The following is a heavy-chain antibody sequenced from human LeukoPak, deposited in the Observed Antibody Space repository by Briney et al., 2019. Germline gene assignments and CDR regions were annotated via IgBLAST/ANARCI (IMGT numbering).Heavy chain of an antibody. CDR1: GYSISSGYY. J-gene: IGHJ4*02. CDR3: AGSRRDGYNFDY. CDR2: IYHSGST. V-gene: IGHV4-38-2*01. Sequence: PSETLSLTCAVSGYSISSGYYWGWIRQPPGKGLEWIGSIYHSGSTYYNPSLKSRVTISVDTSKNQFSLKLSSVTAADTAVYYCAGSRRDGYNFDYWGQGTLVTVSS. D-gene: IGHD5-24*01.